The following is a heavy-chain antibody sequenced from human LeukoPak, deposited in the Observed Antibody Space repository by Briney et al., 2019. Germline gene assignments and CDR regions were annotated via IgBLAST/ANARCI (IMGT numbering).Heavy chain of an antibody. CDR3: ARGWRINSSGGFVDP. Sequence: GAPVKVSCMASAYRFSDYYLHLVRQAPGQGLQWMGWISPNSGGTNYAQKFQGRVTVTRDSSISTVYLELNRLTSDDTAVYYCARGWRINSSGGFVDPWGQGTLVTVSS. CDR1: AYRFSDYY. CDR2: ISPNSGGT. J-gene: IGHJ5*02. V-gene: IGHV1-2*02. D-gene: IGHD6-6*01.